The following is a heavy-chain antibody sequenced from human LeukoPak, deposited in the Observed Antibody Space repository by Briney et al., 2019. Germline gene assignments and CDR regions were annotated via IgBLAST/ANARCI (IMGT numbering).Heavy chain of an antibody. D-gene: IGHD2-2*01. CDR3: VRRLVVGQTFDY. CDR1: GYSFTKYW. Sequence: GESLKISCKGSGYSFTKYWIGWVRQMPGKGPEWVAVTWRGDSDDSETNYNPSLQGQVTISVDKSISTAYLQWNIPKASDTAMYYCVRRLVVGQTFDYWGQGTLVTVSS. CDR2: TWRGDSDDSET. J-gene: IGHJ4*02. V-gene: IGHV5-51*01.